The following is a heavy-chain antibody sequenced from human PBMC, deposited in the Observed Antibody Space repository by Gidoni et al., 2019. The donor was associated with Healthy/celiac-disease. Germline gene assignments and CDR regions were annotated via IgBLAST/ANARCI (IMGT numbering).Heavy chain of an antibody. V-gene: IGHV4-4*02. Sequence: QVQLLESGPGLVKPSGTLSLTCAVSGGSIRSSNWWSWVRQPPGKGLEWIGEIYHSGSTNYNPSSKSRVTISVDKSKNQFSLKLSSVTAADTAVYYCARDPPPHYDFWSDYGMDVWGQGTTVTVSS. CDR1: GGSIRSSNW. CDR2: IYHSGST. CDR3: ARDPPPHYDFWSDYGMDV. D-gene: IGHD3-3*01. J-gene: IGHJ6*02.